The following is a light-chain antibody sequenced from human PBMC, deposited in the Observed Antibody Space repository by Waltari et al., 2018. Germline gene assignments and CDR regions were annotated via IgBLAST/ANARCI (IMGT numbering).Light chain of an antibody. V-gene: IGKV3-11*01. CDR2: DAS. CDR3: QQRSNWPPRFT. CDR1: QSVSSY. Sequence: ETVLTQSPATLSFSPGERNPLSCRASQSVSSYLAWYQQKPGQAPRLLIYDASNRATGIPARFSYSGSGTDFTLTISSLEPEDFAVYYCQQRSNWPPRFTFGPGTKVDIK. J-gene: IGKJ3*01.